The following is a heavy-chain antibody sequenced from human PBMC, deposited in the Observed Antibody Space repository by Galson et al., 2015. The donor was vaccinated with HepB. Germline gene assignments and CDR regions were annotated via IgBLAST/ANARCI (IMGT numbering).Heavy chain of an antibody. V-gene: IGHV3-74*01. CDR2: INSDGSST. J-gene: IGHJ4*02. Sequence: SLRLSCAASGFTFSSYWMHWVRQAPGKGLVWVSRINSDGSSTSYADSVKGRFTISRDNAKNTLYLQMNSLRAEDTAVYYCARAMLGGAYCGGDCYSLDYWGQGALVTVSS. D-gene: IGHD2-21*02. CDR1: GFTFSSYW. CDR3: ARAMLGGAYCGGDCYSLDY.